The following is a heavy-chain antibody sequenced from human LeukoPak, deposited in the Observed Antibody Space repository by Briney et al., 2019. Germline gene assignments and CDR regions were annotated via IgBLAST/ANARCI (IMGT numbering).Heavy chain of an antibody. D-gene: IGHD2-2*01. Sequence: GGSLRLSCAASGFTFSSYWMSWVRQARGKGREWVANIKKDGREKYYVDSVKGRFTISRDNAKNSLYLQMNSLRAEDTAVYYCARGVPAAAMDCFDPWGQGTLVTVSS. V-gene: IGHV3-7*04. CDR2: IKKDGREK. J-gene: IGHJ5*02. CDR3: ARGVPAAAMDCFDP. CDR1: GFTFSSYW.